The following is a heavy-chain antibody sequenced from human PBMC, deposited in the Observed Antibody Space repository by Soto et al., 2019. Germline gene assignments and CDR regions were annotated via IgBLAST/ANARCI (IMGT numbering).Heavy chain of an antibody. V-gene: IGHV3-48*02. CDR3: ARDEDSARALNFDY. CDR1: GFTFDSYS. D-gene: IGHD5-18*01. J-gene: IGHJ4*02. CDR2: IDSRSSNK. Sequence: EVQLVESGGGLVQPGGSLRLSCAASGFTFDSYSMNWVRQAPGYGLEWVSYIDSRSSNKQDADFVKGRFIIHRDNAKNGLYLPMSSRRDEETAVYYCARDEDSARALNFDYGGQGTLVTVSS.